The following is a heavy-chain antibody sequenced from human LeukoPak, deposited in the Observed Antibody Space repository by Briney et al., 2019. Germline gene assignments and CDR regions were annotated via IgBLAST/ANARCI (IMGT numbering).Heavy chain of an antibody. Sequence: SETLSLTCTVSGGSISSYYWTWTRQSAGKGLEWIGRIYTTGSTNYNPSLQSRVTISVDTSKSQFSLNLGSVTAADTAVYYCVGRGGSSGTFDVWGPGTMVTVSS. J-gene: IGHJ3*01. CDR3: VGRGGSSGTFDV. V-gene: IGHV4-4*07. D-gene: IGHD2-15*01. CDR2: IYTTGST. CDR1: GGSISSYY.